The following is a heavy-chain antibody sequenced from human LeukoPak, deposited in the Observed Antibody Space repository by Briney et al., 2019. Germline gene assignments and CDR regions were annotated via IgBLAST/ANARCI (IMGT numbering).Heavy chain of an antibody. D-gene: IGHD3-22*01. CDR3: ARDHYYDSSGYDNYYYYYGMDV. Sequence: GGSLRLSCAASGFTFSSYGMHWVRQAPGKGLEWVAVIWYDGSNKYYADSVKGRFTISRDNSKNTLYLQMNSLRDEDTAVYYCARDHYYDSSGYDNYYYYYGMDVWGQGTTVTVSS. J-gene: IGHJ6*02. CDR1: GFTFSSYG. CDR2: IWYDGSNK. V-gene: IGHV3-33*01.